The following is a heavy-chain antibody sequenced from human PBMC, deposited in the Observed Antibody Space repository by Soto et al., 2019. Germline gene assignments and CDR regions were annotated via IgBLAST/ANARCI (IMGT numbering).Heavy chain of an antibody. J-gene: IGHJ6*01. V-gene: IGHV1-24*01. CDR3: AKEGLAAAGSPYYYYDGMDV. D-gene: IGHD6-13*01. CDR2: FDPEDGET. CDR1: GYTLTELS. Sequence: ASVKVSCKVSGYTLTELSMHWVRQAPGQGLEWMGGFDPEDGETIYAQKFQGRVTMTEDTSTDTAYMELSSLRSEDTVVYYCAKEGLAAAGSPYYYYDGMDVWGQGTTVTVPP.